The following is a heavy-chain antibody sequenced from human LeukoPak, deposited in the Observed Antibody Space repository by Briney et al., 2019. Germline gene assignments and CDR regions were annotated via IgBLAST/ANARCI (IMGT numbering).Heavy chain of an antibody. D-gene: IGHD3-22*01. V-gene: IGHV4-34*01. CDR3: ARPRPLWGVVVIPSMGIDY. CDR2: INHSGST. CDR1: GGSFSGYY. Sequence: PSETLSLTCAVYGGSFSGYYWSWIRQPPGKGLEWIGEINHSGSTNYNPSLKSRVTISVDTSKNQFSLKLSSVTAADTAVYYCARPRPLWGVVVIPSMGIDYGGQGTRVTVSS. J-gene: IGHJ4*02.